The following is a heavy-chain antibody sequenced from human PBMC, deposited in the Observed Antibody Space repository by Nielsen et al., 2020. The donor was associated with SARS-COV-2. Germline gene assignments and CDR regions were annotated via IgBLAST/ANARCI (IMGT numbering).Heavy chain of an antibody. CDR3: ARTGRNMVNYYGMDV. CDR1: AFPTSDND. CDR2: CLSQGYT. J-gene: IGHJ6*01. D-gene: IGHD5-18*01. V-gene: IGHV3-11*03. Sequence: GGSLRLSCAASAFPTSDNDFPWSRHTPAQELELVSSCLSQGYTNYVDSVKGRFTISRDNARNSVYLQMNSLGAEDTAVYYCARTGRNMVNYYGMDVWGQGTMVCVAS.